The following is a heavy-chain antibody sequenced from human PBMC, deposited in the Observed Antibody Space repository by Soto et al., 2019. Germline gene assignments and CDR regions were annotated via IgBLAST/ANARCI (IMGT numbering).Heavy chain of an antibody. D-gene: IGHD1-1*01. CDR3: AKDKTGTTSFDY. V-gene: IGHV3-23*01. Sequence: GGSLRLSCAASGFTISSYAMSWVRQAPGKGLEWVSAISDRGATTHYADSVKGRFTISRDTSKNTLYLQMNTLRAEDTAVYYCAKDKTGTTSFDYWGRGTLVTVSS. CDR2: ISDRGATT. CDR1: GFTISSYA. J-gene: IGHJ4*02.